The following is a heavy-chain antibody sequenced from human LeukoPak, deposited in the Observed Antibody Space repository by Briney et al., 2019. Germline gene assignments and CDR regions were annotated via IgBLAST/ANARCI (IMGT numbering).Heavy chain of an antibody. J-gene: IGHJ4*02. V-gene: IGHV4-39*01. CDR3: ASRAKYYDSSGYFKY. CDR2: IYYSGSA. Sequence: SETLSLTCTVSGASMSSSSNYWGWIRQPPGKGLEWIGNIYYSGSAYYNPSLESRVTISVDTSKNQFSLELSSVTVADTAVYYCASRAKYYDSSGYFKYWGQGTLVTVSS. CDR1: GASMSSSSNY. D-gene: IGHD3-22*01.